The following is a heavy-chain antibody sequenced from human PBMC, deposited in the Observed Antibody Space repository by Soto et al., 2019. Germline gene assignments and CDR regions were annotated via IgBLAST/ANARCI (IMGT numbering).Heavy chain of an antibody. CDR2: IGSDYGGI. Sequence: GGSLRLSCVASGFTFSNYAVAWLRQAPGKGLEWVAVIGSDYGGIQYADSMKGRFTISRDNSKNTLYLQMNSLGAEDTAVYYCAKYSTTGVSRYFDFWGPGTLVTVSS. V-gene: IGHV3-23*01. J-gene: IGHJ4*02. D-gene: IGHD1-1*01. CDR1: GFTFSNYA. CDR3: AKYSTTGVSRYFDF.